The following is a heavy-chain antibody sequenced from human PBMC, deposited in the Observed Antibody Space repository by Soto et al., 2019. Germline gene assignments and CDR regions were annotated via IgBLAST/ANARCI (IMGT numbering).Heavy chain of an antibody. J-gene: IGHJ1*01. V-gene: IGHV4-59*01. Sequence: QVQLQESGPGLVKPSETPSLTCTVSVGSISSYYWSWIRQPPGKGLEWIGSIYYSGSTNNNPSLKSRVTISADTSKNQFSLKLSSVTAADTAVYYCAGGWGGYFRHWGQGTLVTVSS. CDR3: AGGWGGYFRH. CDR1: VGSISSYY. D-gene: IGHD7-27*01. CDR2: IYYSGST.